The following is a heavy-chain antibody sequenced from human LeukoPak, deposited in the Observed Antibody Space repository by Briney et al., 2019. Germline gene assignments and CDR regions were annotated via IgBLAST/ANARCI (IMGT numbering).Heavy chain of an antibody. J-gene: IGHJ3*02. CDR2: IYYSGST. Sequence: SETLSLTCTVSGGSISSYYWNWIRQPPGKGLEWIGNIYYSGSTNYNPSLKSRVTISVDTSKNQFSLKLSSVTAADTAVYYCARIDFWSGSYAFDTWGQGTMVTVSS. V-gene: IGHV4-59*01. D-gene: IGHD3-3*01. CDR1: GGSISSYY. CDR3: ARIDFWSGSYAFDT.